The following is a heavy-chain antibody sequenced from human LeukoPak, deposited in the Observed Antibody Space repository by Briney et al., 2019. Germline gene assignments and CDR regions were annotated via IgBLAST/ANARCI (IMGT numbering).Heavy chain of an antibody. Sequence: QPGGSLRLSCAASGFTFSSYAMNWVRQAPGKGLEWVSFISGSGDTTYYADSVKGRFTISRDSSKNTLYLQMNSLRAEDTAVYYCAKSRGEGRGASNYWGQGTLVTVSS. V-gene: IGHV3-23*01. CDR1: GFTFSSYA. CDR3: AKSRGEGRGASNY. D-gene: IGHD1-26*01. CDR2: ISGSGDTT. J-gene: IGHJ4*02.